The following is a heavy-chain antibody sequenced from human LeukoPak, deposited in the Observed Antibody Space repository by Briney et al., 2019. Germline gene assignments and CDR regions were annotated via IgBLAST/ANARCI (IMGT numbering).Heavy chain of an antibody. D-gene: IGHD3-22*01. J-gene: IGHJ4*02. CDR1: GYTFTSYY. Sequence: GASVKVSCKASGYTFTSYYMHWVRQAPGQGLEWMGWINPNSGGTNYAQKFQGRVTMTRDTSISTAYMELSRLRSDDTAVYYCASMYYYDSSGYRYWGQGTLVTVSS. V-gene: IGHV1-2*02. CDR3: ASMYYYDSSGYRY. CDR2: INPNSGGT.